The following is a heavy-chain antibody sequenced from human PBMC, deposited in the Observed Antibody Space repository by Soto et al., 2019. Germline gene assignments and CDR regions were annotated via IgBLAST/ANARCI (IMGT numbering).Heavy chain of an antibody. D-gene: IGHD1-26*01. J-gene: IGHJ6*02. CDR1: GGTFDNFI. Sequence: QVQLVQSGAEVKEPGSSVRVSCKASGGTFDNFIMNWVRQTPGRGLEWMGGIVPMLGTPTYAEKFKGRVTISATGSTSTMYMEVTSLRSEDTAIYYSARNGTYSSSLSQYSGMDVWGQGTTVTVSS. CDR3: ARNGTYSSSLSQYSGMDV. V-gene: IGHV1-69*01. CDR2: IVPMLGTP.